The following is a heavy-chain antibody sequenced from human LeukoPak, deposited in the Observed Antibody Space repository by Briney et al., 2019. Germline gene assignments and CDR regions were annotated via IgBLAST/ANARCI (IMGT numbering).Heavy chain of an antibody. CDR2: IIPILGIA. J-gene: IGHJ4*02. V-gene: IGHV1-69*04. CDR1: GGTFSSYA. D-gene: IGHD3-10*01. CDR3: ARADPYGSGTD. Sequence: ASVKVSCKASGGTFSSYAISWVRQAPGQGLEWMGRIIPILGIANYAQKFQGRVTITADKSTSTAYMELSSLRSEDTAVYYCARADPYGSGTDWGQGTLVTVSS.